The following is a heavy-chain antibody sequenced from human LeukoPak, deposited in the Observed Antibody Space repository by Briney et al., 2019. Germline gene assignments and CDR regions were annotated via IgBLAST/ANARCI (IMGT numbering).Heavy chain of an antibody. CDR2: IYYSGST. Sequence: SETLSLTCTVSGGSISSYYWSWIRQPPGKGLEWIGYIYYSGSTNYNPSLKSRVTISVDTSKNQFSLKLSSVTAADTAVYYCARDGTGDYDILTGYFHWFDPWGQGTLVTVSS. V-gene: IGHV4-59*01. J-gene: IGHJ5*02. CDR3: ARDGTGDYDILTGYFHWFDP. D-gene: IGHD3-9*01. CDR1: GGSISSYY.